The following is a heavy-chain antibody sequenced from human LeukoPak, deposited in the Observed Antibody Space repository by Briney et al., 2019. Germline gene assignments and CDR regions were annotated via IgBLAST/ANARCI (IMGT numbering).Heavy chain of an antibody. D-gene: IGHD2-2*01. CDR3: ARADCSGSTCYLRRSWFDP. Sequence: GGSLLLSFSASGFTFISFDMNWVRQAPGKGLEWVSSISTSSRYIYYRDSVKGRFTISRDDAKNSLYLQMNSLRVEDTAVYYCARADCSGSTCYLRRSWFDPWGQGTLVTVSS. J-gene: IGHJ5*02. CDR2: ISTSSRYI. V-gene: IGHV3-21*01. CDR1: GFTFISFD.